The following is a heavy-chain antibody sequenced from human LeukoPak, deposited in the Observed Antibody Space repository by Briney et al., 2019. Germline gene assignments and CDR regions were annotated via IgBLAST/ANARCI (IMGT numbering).Heavy chain of an antibody. CDR2: IYPRDSDT. D-gene: IGHD6-13*01. CDR3: AINARLIAAAGYDAFDI. J-gene: IGHJ3*02. CDR1: GYRFTSYW. V-gene: IGHV5-51*01. Sequence: GESLKISCEGSGYRFTSYWIGWVRQMPGKGLEWMGVIYPRDSDTRYSPSFQGQITISADKSISTAYLQWSSLKASDTAMYYCAINARLIAAAGYDAFDIWGQGTMVTVSS.